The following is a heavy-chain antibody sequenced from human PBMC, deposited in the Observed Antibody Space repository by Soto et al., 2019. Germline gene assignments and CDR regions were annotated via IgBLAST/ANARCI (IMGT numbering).Heavy chain of an antibody. CDR1: GFTFSSYA. CDR3: ARGYDFWSGYYYPYGMDV. Sequence: QVQLVESGGGVVQPGRSLRLSCAASGFTFSSYAMHWVRQAPGKGLEWVAVISYDGSNKNYADSVKGRFTLSRDNSKNTLYLQMNSLRAEDTAVYYCARGYDFWSGYYYPYGMDVWGQGTTVTVSS. D-gene: IGHD3-3*01. V-gene: IGHV3-30-3*01. CDR2: ISYDGSNK. J-gene: IGHJ6*02.